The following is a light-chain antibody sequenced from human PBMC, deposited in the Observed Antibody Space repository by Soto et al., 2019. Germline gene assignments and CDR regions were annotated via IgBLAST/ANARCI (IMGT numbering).Light chain of an antibody. V-gene: IGKV3-20*01. Sequence: EIVLTQSPGTLSLSPGERATLSCRASQSVSSSYLAWYQQKPGQAPRLLIYGASSRATGSPDRFSGSGSGTDFTLTISRLEPEDFAVSYCQQYGSSLQWTFGQGTKVEIK. CDR1: QSVSSSY. CDR3: QQYGSSLQWT. J-gene: IGKJ1*01. CDR2: GAS.